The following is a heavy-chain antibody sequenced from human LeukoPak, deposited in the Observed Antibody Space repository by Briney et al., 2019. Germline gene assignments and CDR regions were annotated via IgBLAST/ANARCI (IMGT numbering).Heavy chain of an antibody. CDR3: ARDSGSYYYYGMDV. J-gene: IGHJ6*04. Sequence: GRSLRLSCAASGFTFTSYGMHWVRQAPGKGLEWVSIIWYDGSNKYYTDSVKGRFTISRDNFKNTLYLQMNSLRAEDTAVYYCARDSGSYYYYGMDVWGKGTTVTVSS. CDR2: IWYDGSNK. V-gene: IGHV3-33*01. CDR1: GFTFTSYG. D-gene: IGHD3-10*01.